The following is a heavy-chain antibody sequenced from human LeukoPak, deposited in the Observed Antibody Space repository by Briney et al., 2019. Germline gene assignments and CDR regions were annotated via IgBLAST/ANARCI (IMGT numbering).Heavy chain of an antibody. V-gene: IGHV3-23*01. Sequence: GGSLRRSCAASGFTFSNNGMSWVRQSPGRGLEWVSGISGGGDTTYYAESVKGRFTISRDKSKNTLFLQMNSLTAEDTAVYYCAKTNGYYDYWGQGTLVAVSS. CDR1: GFTFSNNG. CDR2: ISGGGDTT. CDR3: AKTNGYYDY. D-gene: IGHD3-22*01. J-gene: IGHJ4*02.